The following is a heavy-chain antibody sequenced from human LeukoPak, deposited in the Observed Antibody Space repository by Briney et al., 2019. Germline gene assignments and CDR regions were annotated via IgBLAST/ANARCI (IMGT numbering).Heavy chain of an antibody. CDR3: ARAMVRGVTGVYFDY. D-gene: IGHD3-10*01. J-gene: IGHJ4*02. CDR1: RYSSRSAYH. V-gene: IGHV4-38-2*02. CDR2: FYHSGST. Sequence: SETLSLTCSVSRYSSRSAYHWGWIRQPPGKGLEWIGTFYHSGSTYYNPSLKSRVTISVDTSKNQFSLKLNSVTAADTAVYYCARAMVRGVTGVYFDYWGQGTLVTVSS.